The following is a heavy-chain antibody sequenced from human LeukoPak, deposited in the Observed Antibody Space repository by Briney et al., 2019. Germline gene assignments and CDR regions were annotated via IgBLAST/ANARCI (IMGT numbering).Heavy chain of an antibody. CDR3: AKVLNYYCSSTSCYPYYYYGMDV. CDR2: ISGSGGST. Sequence: GGSLRLSCAASGFTFSSYAMSWVRQAPGKGLEWVSAISGSGGSTYYADSVKGRFTISRDNSKNTLYLQMNSLRAEDTAVYYCAKVLNYYCSSTSCYPYYYYGMDVWGQGTTVTVSS. J-gene: IGHJ6*02. V-gene: IGHV3-23*01. CDR1: GFTFSSYA. D-gene: IGHD2-2*01.